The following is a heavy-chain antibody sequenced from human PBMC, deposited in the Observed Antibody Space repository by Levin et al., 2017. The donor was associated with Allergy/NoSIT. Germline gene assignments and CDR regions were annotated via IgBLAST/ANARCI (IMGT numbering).Heavy chain of an antibody. Sequence: PGGSLRLSCKASGYTFTSYYMHWVRQAPGQGLEWMGIINPSGGSTSYAQKFQGRVTMTRDTSTSTVYMELSSLRSEDTAVYYCARDLSVVLPGYNWFDPWGQGTLVTVSS. CDR2: INPSGGST. CDR1: GYTFTSYY. CDR3: ARDLSVVLPGYNWFDP. V-gene: IGHV1-46*01. J-gene: IGHJ5*02. D-gene: IGHD2/OR15-2a*01.